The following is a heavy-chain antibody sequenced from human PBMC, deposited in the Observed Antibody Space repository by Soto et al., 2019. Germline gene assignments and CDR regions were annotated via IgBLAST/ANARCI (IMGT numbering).Heavy chain of an antibody. J-gene: IGHJ4*02. D-gene: IGHD3-10*01. Sequence: QVQLQESGPGLVKPSQTLSLTCTVSGGSISSGGYYWSWIRQHSGKGLEWIGYIYYSGSTYYNPSLKSRVTISVDTSKNQFSLKLSSVTAADTAVYYCARETQYGSGSQTFDYWGQGTLVTVSS. CDR1: GGSISSGGYY. CDR2: IYYSGST. CDR3: ARETQYGSGSQTFDY. V-gene: IGHV4-31*03.